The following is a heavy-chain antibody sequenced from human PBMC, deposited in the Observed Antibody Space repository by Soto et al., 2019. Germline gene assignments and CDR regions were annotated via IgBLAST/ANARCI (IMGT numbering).Heavy chain of an antibody. Sequence: EVQLLESGGDLIQAGGSLRLSCAASGFTLSSYALTWVRQGPGKRLEWVSVISASGSDTFFRDSVKGRFTISRDTSKNTLYLQMNSLRVEDTAVYYCAKTIVPAGIDAFDVWGRGTMVTVSS. CDR3: AKTIVPAGIDAFDV. CDR1: GFTLSSYA. V-gene: IGHV3-23*01. D-gene: IGHD2-2*02. CDR2: ISASGSDT. J-gene: IGHJ3*01.